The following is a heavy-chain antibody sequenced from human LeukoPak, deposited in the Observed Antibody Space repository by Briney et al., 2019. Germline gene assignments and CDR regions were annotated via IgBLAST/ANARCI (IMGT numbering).Heavy chain of an antibody. CDR3: ARPYGGYTRGAPYDY. Sequence: ASVRVSCKASGYTFTGYYMHWVRQSPGQGLEWMGWINPNSGGTNYAQKLQGRVTMTRDTSISTAYMELRRLRSDDTAVYYCARPYGGYTRGAPYDYWGQGTLVTVSS. V-gene: IGHV1-2*02. D-gene: IGHD5-12*01. CDR2: INPNSGGT. J-gene: IGHJ4*02. CDR1: GYTFTGYY.